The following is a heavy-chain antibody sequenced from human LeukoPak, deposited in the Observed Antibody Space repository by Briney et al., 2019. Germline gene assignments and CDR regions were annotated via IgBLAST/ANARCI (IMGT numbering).Heavy chain of an antibody. CDR2: FDPEDGET. D-gene: IGHD3-22*01. V-gene: IGHV1-24*01. J-gene: IGHJ4*02. Sequence: ASVKVSCKVSGYTLTELSMHWVRQAPGKGLEWMEGFDPEDGETIYAQKFQGRVTMTEDTSTDTAYMELSSLRSEDTAVYYCATMIVVARTVDYFDYWGQGTLVTVSS. CDR3: ATMIVVARTVDYFDY. CDR1: GYTLTELS.